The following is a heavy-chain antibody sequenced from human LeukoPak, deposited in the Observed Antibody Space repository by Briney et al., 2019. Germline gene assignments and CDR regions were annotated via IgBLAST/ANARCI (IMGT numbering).Heavy chain of an antibody. V-gene: IGHV3-30-3*01. CDR1: GXTFSSYA. CDR2: ISYDGSNK. Sequence: GGSLRLSCAASGXTFSSYAMHWVRQAPGKGLEWVAVISYDGSNKYYADSVKGRFTISRDNSKNTLYLQMNSLRAEDTAVYYCARYSSGRDALDYWGQGTLVTVSS. CDR3: ARYSSGRDALDY. D-gene: IGHD6-19*01. J-gene: IGHJ4*02.